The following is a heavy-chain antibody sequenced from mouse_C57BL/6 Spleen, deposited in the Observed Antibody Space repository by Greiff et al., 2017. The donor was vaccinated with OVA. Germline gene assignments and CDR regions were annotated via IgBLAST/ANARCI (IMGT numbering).Heavy chain of an antibody. CDR1: GYTFTGYW. J-gene: IGHJ4*01. D-gene: IGHD1-1*01. CDR3: ARGEITTVVAYYYAMDY. V-gene: IGHV1-9*01. Sequence: VQRVESGAELMKPGASVKLSCKATGYTFTGYWIEWVKQRPGHGLEWIGEILPGSGSTNYNEKFKGKATFTADTSSNTAYMQLSSLTTEDSAIYYCARGEITTVVAYYYAMDYWGQGTSVTVSS. CDR2: ILPGSGST.